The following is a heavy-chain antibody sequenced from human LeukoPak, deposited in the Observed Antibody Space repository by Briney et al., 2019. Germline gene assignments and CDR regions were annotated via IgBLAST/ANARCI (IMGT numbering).Heavy chain of an antibody. V-gene: IGHV3-23*01. CDR3: AKGGPIVATMIFDY. CDR2: ISGSGGST. D-gene: IGHD5-12*01. J-gene: IGHJ4*02. Sequence: GGSLRLSCAASGFTFSRYGMSWVRQAPGKGLEWVSAISGSGGSTYYADSVKGRFTISRDNSKNTLYLQINSLRAEDTAVYYCAKGGPIVATMIFDYWGQGTLVTVSS. CDR1: GFTFSRYG.